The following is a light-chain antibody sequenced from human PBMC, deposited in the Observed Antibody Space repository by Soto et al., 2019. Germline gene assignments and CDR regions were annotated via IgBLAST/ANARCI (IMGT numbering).Light chain of an antibody. CDR2: LNSDGSH. Sequence: QTVLTQSPSASASLGASVKLTCTLSRGHSRYAIAWHQQQPEKGPRYLMKLNSDGSHSKGDGIPDRFSGSSSGAERYLTISSLQSEDEADYYCQTWGTGIHWVFGGGTKLTVL. CDR3: QTWGTGIHWV. V-gene: IGLV4-69*01. J-gene: IGLJ3*02. CDR1: RGHSRYA.